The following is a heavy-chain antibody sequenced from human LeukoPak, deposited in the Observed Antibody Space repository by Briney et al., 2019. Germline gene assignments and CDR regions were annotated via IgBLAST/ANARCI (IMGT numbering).Heavy chain of an antibody. J-gene: IGHJ4*02. CDR1: GGSISSYY. CDR2: IYTSGST. CDR3: ASVKSGFGERLYYFDY. Sequence: PSETLSLTCTVSGGSISSYYWSWIRQPAGKGLEWIGRIYTSGSTNYNLSLKSRVTMSVDTSKNQFSLKLSSVTAADTAVYYCASVKSGFGERLYYFDYWGQGTLVTVSS. V-gene: IGHV4-4*07. D-gene: IGHD3-10*01.